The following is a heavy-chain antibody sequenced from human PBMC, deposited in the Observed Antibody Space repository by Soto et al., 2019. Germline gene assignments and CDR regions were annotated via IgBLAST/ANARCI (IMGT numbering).Heavy chain of an antibody. D-gene: IGHD3-16*01. CDR2: ISYDGRSK. CDR3: ARDGADETWQRRYFFDF. V-gene: IGHV3-30*04. Sequence: QVHLVESGGGVVQPGRSLRLSCAASGFTFNSFAMHWVRQAPGKGLQWVALISYDGRSKYYADSVKGRFTISRDNSKNTLNLQMTRLRPEDTAVYYCARDGADETWQRRYFFDFWCLGTLVTVSS. J-gene: IGHJ4*02. CDR1: GFTFNSFA.